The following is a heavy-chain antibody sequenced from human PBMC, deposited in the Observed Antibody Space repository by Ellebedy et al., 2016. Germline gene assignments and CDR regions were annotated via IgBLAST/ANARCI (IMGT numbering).Heavy chain of an antibody. Sequence: ETLSLTCAASGFTVSTNYMKWVRQAPGKGLEWVSAIFSDGNTYYADSVKGRFTISRDNSKNTLYLQMKRLRAEDTAVYYCARGVGSGWFDPWGQGTLVTVSS. CDR1: GFTVSTNY. D-gene: IGHD2-15*01. V-gene: IGHV3-53*01. J-gene: IGHJ5*02. CDR3: ARGVGSGWFDP. CDR2: IFSDGNT.